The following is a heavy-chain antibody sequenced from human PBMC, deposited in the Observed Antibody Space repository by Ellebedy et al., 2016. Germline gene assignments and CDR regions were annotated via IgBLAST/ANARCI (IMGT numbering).Heavy chain of an antibody. CDR1: GFTFSSYN. Sequence: GESLKISCAASGFTFSSYNMNWVRQAPGKGLEWISFISSSSSTMYYADSVKGRFTSSRDNAKNSLYVQMNSLRAEETAVYYWARVGCNSNDCYTPIYWGQGTLVTVSS. CDR3: ARVGCNSNDCYTPIY. D-gene: IGHD2/OR15-2a*01. V-gene: IGHV3-48*04. J-gene: IGHJ4*02. CDR2: ISSSSSTM.